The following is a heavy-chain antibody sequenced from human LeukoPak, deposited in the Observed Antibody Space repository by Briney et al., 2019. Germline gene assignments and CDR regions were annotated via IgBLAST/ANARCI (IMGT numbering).Heavy chain of an antibody. J-gene: IGHJ6*02. D-gene: IGHD3-22*01. V-gene: IGHV1-18*01. CDR1: GYPFTSYG. CDR3: AREYYYDSSGYYPWGYYYGMDV. CDR2: ISAYNGNT. Sequence: ASVKVPFQASGYPFTSYGISWVRPAPGQGVEWVGWISAYNGNTNYPQKLQGRVTMTTDTSTSTAYMELSSLRSDDTAVYYCAREYYYDSSGYYPWGYYYGMDVWGQGTTVTVSS.